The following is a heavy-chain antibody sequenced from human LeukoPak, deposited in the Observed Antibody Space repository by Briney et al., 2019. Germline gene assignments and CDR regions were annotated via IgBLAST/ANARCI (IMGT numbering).Heavy chain of an antibody. D-gene: IGHD2-2*01. Sequence: PSETLSLTCTVSHDSISTYSWSWIRQPPGKGLDWLGYVSYSGTTNYSPSLKSRVTMSVDTSKSQFSLTLRSVTAADTAVYYCAGRYCTSTMCYVGAVAGYEFWGQGALVTVSS. V-gene: IGHV4-59*13. CDR3: AGRYCTSTMCYVGAVAGYEF. J-gene: IGHJ4*02. CDR1: HDSISTYS. CDR2: VSYSGTT.